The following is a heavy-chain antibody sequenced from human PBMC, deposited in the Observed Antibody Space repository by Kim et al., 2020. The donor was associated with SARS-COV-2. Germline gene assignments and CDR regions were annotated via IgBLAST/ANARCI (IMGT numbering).Heavy chain of an antibody. CDR1: GFTFSSYA. D-gene: IGHD3-22*01. CDR2: ISGSGGST. V-gene: IGHV3-23*01. CDR3: AKDPGPFTMIVVPPSPY. Sequence: GGSLRLSCAASGFTFSSYAMSWVRQAPGKGLEWVSAISGSGGSTYYADSVKGRFTISRDNSKNTLYLQMNSLRAEDTAVYYCAKDPGPFTMIVVPPSPYWGQGTLVTVSS. J-gene: IGHJ4*02.